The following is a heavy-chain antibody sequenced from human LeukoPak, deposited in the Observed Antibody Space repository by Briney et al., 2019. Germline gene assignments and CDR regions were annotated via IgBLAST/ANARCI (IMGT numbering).Heavy chain of an antibody. CDR3: ARGRPHGNDY. CDR2: IASDGSST. CDR1: GFTFSSYW. V-gene: IGHV3-74*01. Sequence: GGSLRLSCPASGFTFSSYWMNWVRQAPGKGLVWVSRIASDGSSTTYADSVKGRFSISRDNAKNTLYLQMNSLRVEDTAVYYCARGRPHGNDYWGQGTLVTVSS. J-gene: IGHJ4*02. D-gene: IGHD4-23*01.